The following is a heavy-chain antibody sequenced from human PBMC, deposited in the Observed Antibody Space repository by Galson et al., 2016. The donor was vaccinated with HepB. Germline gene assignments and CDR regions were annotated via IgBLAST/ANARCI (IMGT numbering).Heavy chain of an antibody. CDR1: GFSFGDFT. Sequence: SLRLSCAASGFSFGDFTMHWVRQGPEKGLEWVSAITWNSADIDYVASVKGRFTISSDNAKNSLYLQMNSLSAEDTAIYYCAKATWGHPFDIWGQGTMVTVSS. CDR3: AKATWGHPFDI. V-gene: IGHV3-9*01. J-gene: IGHJ3*02. CDR2: ITWNSADI. D-gene: IGHD7-27*01.